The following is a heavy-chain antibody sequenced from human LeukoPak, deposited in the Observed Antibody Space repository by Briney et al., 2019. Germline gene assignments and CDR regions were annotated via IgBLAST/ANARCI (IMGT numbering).Heavy chain of an antibody. D-gene: IGHD1-14*01. CDR1: GFTFSNYW. CDR2: IKQDGSEK. V-gene: IGHV3-7*01. CDR3: ARNQRRLDY. Sequence: GGSLRLSCAASGFTFSNYWMTWVRQAPGKGLELVANIKQDGSEKYYVDSVKGRFTVSRDNAKNSLYLQMNSLRAEDTAVYYCARNQRRLDYWGQGTLVTVSS. J-gene: IGHJ4*02.